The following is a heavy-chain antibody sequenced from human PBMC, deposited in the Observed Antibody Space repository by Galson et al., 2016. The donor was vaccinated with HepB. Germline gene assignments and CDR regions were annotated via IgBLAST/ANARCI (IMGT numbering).Heavy chain of an antibody. CDR1: GYTFTSYG. CDR3: TRGNWFGGNYGMDV. CDR2: ISTDNGNT. Sequence: SVKVSCKASGYTFTSYGISWVRQAPGQGLEWMGWISTDNGNTKYSQKVQGRVSLTTDTSTNTVYMELKRLRSDDTAVYYCTRGNWFGGNYGMDVWGQGTTITVSS. V-gene: IGHV1-18*01. J-gene: IGHJ6*02. D-gene: IGHD3-10*01.